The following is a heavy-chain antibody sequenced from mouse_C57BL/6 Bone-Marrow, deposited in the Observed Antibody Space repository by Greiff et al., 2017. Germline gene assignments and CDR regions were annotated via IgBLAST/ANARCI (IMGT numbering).Heavy chain of an antibody. CDR2: INYDGSST. D-gene: IGHD1-1*01. J-gene: IGHJ2*01. Sequence: EVQLVESEGGLVQPGSSMKLSCTASGFTFSDYYMAWVRQVPEKGLEWVANINYDGSSTYYLDSLKSRFIISSDNAKNILYLQMSSLKAEDTATYYCARVYYYGFDYWGQGTTLTVSS. V-gene: IGHV5-16*01. CDR1: GFTFSDYY. CDR3: ARVYYYGFDY.